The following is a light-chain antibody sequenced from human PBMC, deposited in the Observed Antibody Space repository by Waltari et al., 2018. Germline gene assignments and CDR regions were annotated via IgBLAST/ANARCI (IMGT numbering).Light chain of an antibody. CDR1: SGHSSYA. CDR3: QTWGTGIHV. J-gene: IGLJ3*02. CDR2: LTSDGSH. V-gene: IGLV4-69*01. Sequence: QLVLTQSPSASASLGASVKLTCTLSSGHSSYAIAWHKQQPEKGPRYLMKLTSDGSHSKGDGIPDRFSGSSSGAERYLTISSLQSEDEADYYCQTWGTGIHVFGGGTKLTVL.